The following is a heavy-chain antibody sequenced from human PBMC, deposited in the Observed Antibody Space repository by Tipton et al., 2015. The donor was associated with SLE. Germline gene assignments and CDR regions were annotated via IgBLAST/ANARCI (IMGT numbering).Heavy chain of an antibody. V-gene: IGHV4-34*01. CDR2: INHSGST. D-gene: IGHD6-19*01. CDR1: GGSFSGYY. Sequence: GSLRLSCAVYGGSFSGYYWSWIRQPPGKGLEWIGEINHSGSTNYNPSLKSRVTISVDTSKNQFSLKLSSVTAADTAVYYCARGGIAVAGTGAFDIWGQGTMVTVSS. J-gene: IGHJ3*02. CDR3: ARGGIAVAGTGAFDI.